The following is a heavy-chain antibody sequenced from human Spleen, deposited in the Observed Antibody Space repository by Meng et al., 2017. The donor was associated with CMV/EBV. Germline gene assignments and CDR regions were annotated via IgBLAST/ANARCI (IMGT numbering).Heavy chain of an antibody. V-gene: IGHV3-48*03. CDR2: ISSGGTTI. CDR1: GFPFSNYE. D-gene: IGHD5-18*01. J-gene: IGHJ3*02. Sequence: GESLKISCAASGFPFSNYEMTWVRQAPGKGLEWVSYISSGGTTIHYADSVKGRFTISRDNSKNTLYLQMSSLRAEDTAVYYCARDNVDTATYGAFDIWGQGTMVTVSS. CDR3: ARDNVDTATYGAFDI.